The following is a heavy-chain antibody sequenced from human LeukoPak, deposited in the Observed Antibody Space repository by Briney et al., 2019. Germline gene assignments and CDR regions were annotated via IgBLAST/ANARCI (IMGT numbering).Heavy chain of an antibody. V-gene: IGHV4-61*02. J-gene: IGHJ4*02. D-gene: IGHD1-26*01. Sequence: SQTLSLTCTVSGDSISSGDYYWSWIRQPAGEGLEWIGRIYSSGSTNYNPSLKSRVTISVDTSKNQFSLKLSSVAAADTAVYYCARDLGPYSGSYYDYWSQGTLVTVSS. CDR1: GDSISSGDYY. CDR2: IYSSGST. CDR3: ARDLGPYSGSYYDY.